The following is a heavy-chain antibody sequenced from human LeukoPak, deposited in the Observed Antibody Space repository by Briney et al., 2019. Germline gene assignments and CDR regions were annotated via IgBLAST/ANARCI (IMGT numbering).Heavy chain of an antibody. CDR2: ISSSSGTI. Sequence: GGSLRLSCAASGFTFSTSPMTWVRQAPGKGLEWVSYISSSSGTIYYADSVKGRFTISRDNAENSLYLQMNSLRADDTAVYYCARGPGTGHYFDYWGQGALVTVSS. CDR3: ARGPGTGHYFDY. CDR1: GFTFSTSP. D-gene: IGHD2-8*02. V-gene: IGHV3-48*04. J-gene: IGHJ4*02.